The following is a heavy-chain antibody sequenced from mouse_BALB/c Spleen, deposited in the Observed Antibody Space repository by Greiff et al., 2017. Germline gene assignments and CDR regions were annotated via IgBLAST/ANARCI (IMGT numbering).Heavy chain of an antibody. Sequence: VQLQQPGAELVKPGAPVKLSCKASGYTFTSYWMNWVKQRPGRGLEWIGRIDPSDSETHYNQKFKDKATLTVDKSSSKAYIQLSSLTSEDTAVYYCARCKSMNTTFDYWGQGTTLTVSS. D-gene: IGHD2-4*01. V-gene: IGHV1-69*02. J-gene: IGHJ2*01. CDR1: GYTFTSYW. CDR2: IDPSDSET. CDR3: ARCKSMNTTFDY.